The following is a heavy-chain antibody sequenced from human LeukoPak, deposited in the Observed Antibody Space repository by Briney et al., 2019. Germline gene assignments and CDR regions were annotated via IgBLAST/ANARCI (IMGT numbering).Heavy chain of an antibody. V-gene: IGHV3-74*01. J-gene: IGHJ4*02. CDR2: INTDGSGT. Sequence: GGSLRLACAASGFSFTSYWMHWVRQAPGKGLVWISCINTDGSGTTYADSVKGRFTISRDNAKNTLYLQMNGLRAEDTAVYYCTRAYDSGTYSSFDYWGQGTLVTVTS. CDR3: TRAYDSGTYSSFDY. D-gene: IGHD3-10*01. CDR1: GFSFTSYW.